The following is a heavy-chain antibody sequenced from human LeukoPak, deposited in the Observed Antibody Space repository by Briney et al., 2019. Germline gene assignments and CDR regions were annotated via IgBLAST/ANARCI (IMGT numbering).Heavy chain of an antibody. CDR1: GFTFSSYG. D-gene: IGHD6-19*01. V-gene: IGHV3-23*01. Sequence: GGTLRLSCAASGFTFSSYGMSWVRQAPGKGLEWVSAISGSGGSTYYADSVKGRFTISRDNSKNTLYLQMNSLRAEDTAVYYCAKDYSSGWSYYYYMDVWGKGTTVTISS. CDR3: AKDYSSGWSYYYYMDV. CDR2: ISGSGGST. J-gene: IGHJ6*03.